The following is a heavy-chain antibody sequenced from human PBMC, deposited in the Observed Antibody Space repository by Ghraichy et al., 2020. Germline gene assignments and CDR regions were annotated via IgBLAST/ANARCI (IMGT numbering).Heavy chain of an antibody. V-gene: IGHV3-15*01. Sequence: GGSLRLSCAASGFTFSNAWMSWVRQAPGKGLEWVGRIKSKTDGGTTDYAAPVKGRFTISRDDSKNTLYLQMNSLKTEDTAVYYCTTDLCCYDSSGYYFGVYAFDIWGQGTMVTVSS. CDR1: GFTFSNAW. CDR2: IKSKTDGGTT. J-gene: IGHJ3*02. CDR3: TTDLCCYDSSGYYFGVYAFDI. D-gene: IGHD3-22*01.